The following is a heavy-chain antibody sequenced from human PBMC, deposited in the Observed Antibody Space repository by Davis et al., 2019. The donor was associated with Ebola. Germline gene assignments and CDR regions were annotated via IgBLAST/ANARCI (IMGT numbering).Heavy chain of an antibody. V-gene: IGHV3-33*08. Sequence: PGGSLRLSCAASGFTFSSYAMHWVRQAPGKGLEWVAVIWYDGSNKYYADSVKGRFTISRDNSKNTLYLQMNSLRAEDTAVYYCARDPAAAGSHYGMDVWGQGTTVTVSS. CDR1: GFTFSSYA. CDR2: IWYDGSNK. D-gene: IGHD6-13*01. CDR3: ARDPAAAGSHYGMDV. J-gene: IGHJ6*02.